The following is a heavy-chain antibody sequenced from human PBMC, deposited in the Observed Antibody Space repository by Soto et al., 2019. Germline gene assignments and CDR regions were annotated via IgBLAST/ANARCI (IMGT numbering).Heavy chain of an antibody. D-gene: IGHD1-1*01. CDR3: ARGRYGDY. J-gene: IGHJ4*02. V-gene: IGHV1-18*01. CDR1: GYGFTTYG. CDR2: ISAHNGNT. Sequence: QVHLVQSGAEVKKPGASVKVSCKGSGYGFTTYGITWVRQAPGQGLEWKAWISAHNGNTNYAQKLQGRVTVTRDTSTSTAYMELRSLRSDDTAVYYCARGRYGDYWGQGALVIVSS.